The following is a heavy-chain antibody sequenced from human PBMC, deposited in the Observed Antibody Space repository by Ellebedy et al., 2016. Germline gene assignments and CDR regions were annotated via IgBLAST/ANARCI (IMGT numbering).Heavy chain of an antibody. V-gene: IGHV3-23*01. CDR1: GFTFSSYA. CDR3: AKDGGVFPDPENWFDP. J-gene: IGHJ5*02. CDR2: ISGSGGST. Sequence: GESLKISXAASGFTFSSYAMSWVRQAPGKGLEWVSAISGSGGSTYYADSVKGRFTISRDNSKNTLYLQMNSLRAEDTAVYYCAKDGGVFPDPENWFDPWGQGTLVTASS. D-gene: IGHD3-16*01.